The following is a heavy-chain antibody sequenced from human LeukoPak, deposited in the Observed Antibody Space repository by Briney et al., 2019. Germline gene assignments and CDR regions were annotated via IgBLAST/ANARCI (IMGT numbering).Heavy chain of an antibody. D-gene: IGHD6-13*01. Sequence: PGGSLRLSCAASGFTFSSYDIHWVRQATGKGLEWVSGIGTAGEIYYPGSVKGRFTISRENAKNSLYLQMNSLRAEDTAVYYCARYGQTGSSWYFRYYYYYYMDVWGKGTTVTVSS. CDR2: IGTAGEI. J-gene: IGHJ6*03. CDR3: ARYGQTGSSWYFRYYYYYYMDV. V-gene: IGHV3-13*01. CDR1: GFTFSSYD.